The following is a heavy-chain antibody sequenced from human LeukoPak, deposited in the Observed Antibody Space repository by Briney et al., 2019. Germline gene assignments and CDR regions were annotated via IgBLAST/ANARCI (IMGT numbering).Heavy chain of an antibody. J-gene: IGHJ3*02. D-gene: IGHD5-12*01. Sequence: SGPTLVKPTQTLTLTCTFSGFSLSTSGVGVGWIRQPPGKALEWLALIYWNDDKRYSPSPKSRLTITRDTSKNQVVLTMTNMDPVDTATYYCAHRRGGFDAFDIWGQGTMVTVSS. CDR3: AHRRGGFDAFDI. CDR1: GFSLSTSGVG. CDR2: IYWNDDK. V-gene: IGHV2-5*01.